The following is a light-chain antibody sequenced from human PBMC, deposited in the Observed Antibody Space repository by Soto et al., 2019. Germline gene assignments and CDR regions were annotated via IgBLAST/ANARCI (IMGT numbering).Light chain of an antibody. V-gene: IGLV2-14*03. J-gene: IGLJ2*01. CDR2: DVS. CDR1: SSDIGRNY. CDR3: SSFSSNTLV. Sequence: QSALTQPASVSGSPGQSITISCTGASSDIGRNYVSWYQQQHPGKAPKLIIYDVSNRPSGVSNRFSGSKFDNTASLTISGIQPEDESDYYCSSFSSNTLVFGGGTKLTVL.